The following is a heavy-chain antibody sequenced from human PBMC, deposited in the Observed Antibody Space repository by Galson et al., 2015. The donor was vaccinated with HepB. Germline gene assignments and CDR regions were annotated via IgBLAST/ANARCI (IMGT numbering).Heavy chain of an antibody. V-gene: IGHV4-39*01. CDR2: IYYSGST. J-gene: IGHJ2*01. D-gene: IGHD2-2*02. CDR3: ARPMGGYCSSTSCYRVWYFDL. CDR1: GGSISSSSYY. Sequence: SETLSLTCTVSGGSISSSSYYWGWIRQPPGKGLEWIGSIYYSGSTYYNPSLKSRVTISVDTSKNQFSLKLSSVTAADTAVYYCARPMGGYCSSTSCYRVWYFDLWGRGTLVTVSS.